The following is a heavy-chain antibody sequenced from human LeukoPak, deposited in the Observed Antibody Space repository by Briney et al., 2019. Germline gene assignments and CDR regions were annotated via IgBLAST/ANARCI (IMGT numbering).Heavy chain of an antibody. V-gene: IGHV1-46*01. CDR2: INPRSGST. Sequence: ASVKVSSKASGYTFISSYMYSVRQTPGQGLERMGIINPRSGSTSYAQKFQGRDNMTRDTSTSTVYMELGSLRSEDTAVYYCARGSSGWYSVAYWGQGTLVTVSS. D-gene: IGHD6-19*01. CDR3: ARGSSGWYSVAY. CDR1: GYTFISSY. J-gene: IGHJ4*02.